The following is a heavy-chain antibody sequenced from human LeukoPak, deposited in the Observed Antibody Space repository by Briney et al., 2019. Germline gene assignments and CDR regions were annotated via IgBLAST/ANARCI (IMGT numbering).Heavy chain of an antibody. Sequence: PGGSLRLSCAASGFRFGSDWMSWVRQAPGKGLEWVANINPDGSEKYYVDSVKGRFTISRDNDKNSLYLRLNSLRADDTAVYYYVRYYDPPVGDAFDIWGQGTLVTASS. CDR1: GFRFGSDW. CDR3: VRYYDPPVGDAFDI. J-gene: IGHJ3*02. D-gene: IGHD3-16*01. CDR2: INPDGSEK. V-gene: IGHV3-7*01.